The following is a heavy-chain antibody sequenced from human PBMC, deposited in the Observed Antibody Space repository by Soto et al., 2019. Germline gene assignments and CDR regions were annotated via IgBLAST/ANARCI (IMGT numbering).Heavy chain of an antibody. Sequence: QVQLVQSGAEVKKPGASVKVSCKASGYTFTGYYMHWVRQAPGQGLEWMGWINPNSGGTNYAQKYQGWVTMTRDTSISTAFMELRRLSSDDTAVYYCARGTSPTAAGEHIDYWGQGTLVTVSS. CDR3: ARGTSPTAAGEHIDY. D-gene: IGHD6-13*01. V-gene: IGHV1-2*04. CDR2: INPNSGGT. CDR1: GYTFTGYY. J-gene: IGHJ4*02.